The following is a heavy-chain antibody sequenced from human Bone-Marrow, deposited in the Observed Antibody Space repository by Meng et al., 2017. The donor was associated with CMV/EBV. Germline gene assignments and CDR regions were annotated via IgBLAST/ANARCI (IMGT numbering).Heavy chain of an antibody. J-gene: IGHJ6*02. Sequence: SETLSPTCTVSGGSISSYYWSWIRQPPGKGLEWIGYIYYSGSTNYNPSLKSRVTISVDTSKNQFSLKLSSVTAADTAVYYCARDRSVGYCSSTSCYAYYYGMDVWGQGTTVTVSS. CDR1: GGSISSYY. CDR2: IYYSGST. CDR3: ARDRSVGYCSSTSCYAYYYGMDV. D-gene: IGHD2-2*01. V-gene: IGHV4-59*01.